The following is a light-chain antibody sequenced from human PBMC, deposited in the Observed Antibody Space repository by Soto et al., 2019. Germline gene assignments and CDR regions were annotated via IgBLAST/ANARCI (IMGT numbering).Light chain of an antibody. V-gene: IGLV2-8*01. CDR1: SSDVGGYNY. CDR3: SSYAGSKGV. CDR2: EVS. Sequence: QSALTQPPSASGSPGQSVTISCTGTSSDVGGYNYVSWYQQHPGKAPKLMIYEVSKRPSGVPDRFSGSKSGNTASLTVSGLQADDEADYYCSSYAGSKGVFGTGTKLTVL. J-gene: IGLJ1*01.